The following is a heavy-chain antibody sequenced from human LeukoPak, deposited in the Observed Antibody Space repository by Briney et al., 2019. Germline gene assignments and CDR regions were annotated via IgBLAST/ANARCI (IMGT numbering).Heavy chain of an antibody. CDR2: IWCDASNK. Sequence: GGSLRLSCAASGFTFSSYGMHWVRQAPGTELEWVAGIWCDASNKYYADSVKGRFTTSRDNSTNTLYLQKNSLIAEDTAVYYCARDGNYGSGSSFFDYWGQGTLVTVSS. D-gene: IGHD3-10*01. CDR3: ARDGNYGSGSSFFDY. CDR1: GFTFSSYG. V-gene: IGHV3-33*01. J-gene: IGHJ4*02.